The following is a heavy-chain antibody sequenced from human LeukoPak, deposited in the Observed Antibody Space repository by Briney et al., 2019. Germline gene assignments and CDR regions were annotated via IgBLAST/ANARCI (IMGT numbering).Heavy chain of an antibody. CDR2: ITGSGGTT. V-gene: IGHV3-23*01. J-gene: IGHJ6*02. CDR3: AKAMRHCRSTGCFTYYYHGMDV. CDR1: GFTFSSYA. Sequence: QAGGSLRLSCAASGFTFSSYAMNWVRQAPGKGLEWVSGITGSGGTTYYTDSVKGRFTTSRDNSKNTLYLQMKSLRAEDTAVYYCAKAMRHCRSTGCFTYYYHGMDVWGQGTTVTVSS. D-gene: IGHD2-2*02.